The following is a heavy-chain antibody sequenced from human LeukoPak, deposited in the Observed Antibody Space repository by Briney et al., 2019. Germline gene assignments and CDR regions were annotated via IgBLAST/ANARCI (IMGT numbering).Heavy chain of an antibody. D-gene: IGHD4/OR15-4a*01. CDR2: ISSSSTYI. J-gene: IGHJ4*02. V-gene: IGHV3-21*01. CDR1: GFTFSTYT. Sequence: PGGSLRLSCAASGFTFSTYTMNWVRQAPGKGLEWVSSISSSSTYIYYADSVKGRFTISRDNAKNSLYLQMNRLRAEDTAVYYCARDEVYGEQYYFDYWGQGTLVTVSS. CDR3: ARDEVYGEQYYFDY.